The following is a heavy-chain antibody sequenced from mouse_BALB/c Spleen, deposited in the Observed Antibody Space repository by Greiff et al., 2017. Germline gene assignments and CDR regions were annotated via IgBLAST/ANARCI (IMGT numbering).Heavy chain of an antibody. Sequence: QVHVKQSGAELARPGASVKMSCKASGYTFTSYTMHWVKQRPGQGLEWIGYINPSSGYTNYNQKFKDKATLTADKSSSTAYMQLSSLTSEDSAVYYCARGGSITTAPAWFAYWGQGTLVTVSA. D-gene: IGHD1-2*01. CDR2: INPSSGYT. CDR3: ARGGSITTAPAWFAY. V-gene: IGHV1-4*01. CDR1: GYTFTSYT. J-gene: IGHJ3*01.